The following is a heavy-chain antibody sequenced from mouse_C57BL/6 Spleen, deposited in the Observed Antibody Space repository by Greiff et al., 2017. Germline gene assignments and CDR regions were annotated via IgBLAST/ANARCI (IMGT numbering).Heavy chain of an antibody. D-gene: IGHD1-1*01. CDR1: GYTFTEYT. CDR2: FYPGSGSI. CDR3: ARHEDDYYGSSYAMDD. Sequence: QVQLKESGAELVKPGASVKLSCKASGYTFTEYTIHWVKQRSGQGLEWIGWFYPGSGSIKYNEKFKDKATLTADKSSSTVYMELSRLTSEDSAVYFCARHEDDYYGSSYAMDDWGQGTSVTVSS. J-gene: IGHJ4*01. V-gene: IGHV1-62-2*01.